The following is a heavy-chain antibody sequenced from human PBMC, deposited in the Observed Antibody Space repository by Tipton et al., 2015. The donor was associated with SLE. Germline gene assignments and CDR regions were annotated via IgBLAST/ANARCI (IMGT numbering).Heavy chain of an antibody. J-gene: IGHJ4*02. D-gene: IGHD4-23*01. V-gene: IGHV4-4*07. CDR1: GGSLNSYF. Sequence: TLSLTCTVSGGSLNSYFWSWIRQPAGMGLELIGRIYTSGSTIYNPSLKSRVTMSLDTSKSQFSLRLSSVTAADTAMYYCARSNGNVGRFDYWGQGTLVTVSS. CDR3: ARSNGNVGRFDY. CDR2: IYTSGST.